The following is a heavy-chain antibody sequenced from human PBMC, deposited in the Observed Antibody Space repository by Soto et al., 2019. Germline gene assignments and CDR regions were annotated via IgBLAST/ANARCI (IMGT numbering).Heavy chain of an antibody. CDR1: GFTFSDYY. V-gene: IGHV3-11*01. CDR3: TKDRGGDCPDNSCYFGADY. J-gene: IGHJ4*02. Sequence: GGSLRLSCAASGFTFSDYYMGWVRQAPGKGLEWISFVDRTGSPLFYADSVKGRFTISRDNAKNSLFLQMNSLRVEDTAVYSCTKDRGGDCPDNSCYFGADYWGQGTPVTVSS. CDR2: VDRTGSPL. D-gene: IGHD2-2*01.